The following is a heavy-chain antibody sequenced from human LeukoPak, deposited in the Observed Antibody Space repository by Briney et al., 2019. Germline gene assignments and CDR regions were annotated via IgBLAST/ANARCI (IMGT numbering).Heavy chain of an antibody. Sequence: SETLSLTCAVYGGSFSGYYWSWIRQPAGKGLEWIGRIYTSGSTNYNPSLKSRVTMSVDTSKNQFSLKLSSVTAADTAVYYCARLPDSSGYSGWYFDLWGRGTLVTVSS. J-gene: IGHJ2*01. CDR2: IYTSGST. D-gene: IGHD3-22*01. CDR3: ARLPDSSGYSGWYFDL. CDR1: GGSFSGYY. V-gene: IGHV4-59*10.